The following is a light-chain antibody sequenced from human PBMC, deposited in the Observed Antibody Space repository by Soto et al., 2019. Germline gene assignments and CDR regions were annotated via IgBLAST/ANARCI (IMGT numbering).Light chain of an antibody. CDR3: SSYTRSRTLV. Sequence: QSALTQPASVSGSPGQSITISCTGTSNDVGGYKYVSWYQQHPGRAPKLMIYDVTNRPSGVSNRFSGSKSGNTASLTISGLQAEDEADYYCSSYTRSRTLVFGGGTKLTVL. CDR1: SNDVGGYKY. J-gene: IGLJ2*01. V-gene: IGLV2-14*01. CDR2: DVT.